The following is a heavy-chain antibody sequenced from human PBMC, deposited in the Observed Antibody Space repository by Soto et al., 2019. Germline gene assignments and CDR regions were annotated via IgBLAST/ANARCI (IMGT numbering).Heavy chain of an antibody. CDR1: GFTFSDYY. J-gene: IGHJ4*02. V-gene: IGHV3-11*01. Sequence: QEQLVESGGGLVKPGGSLRLSCAASGFTFSDYYMSWLRQAPGKGLEWVSYISSSGNTIHYPDSVKGRFTISRDNAKNSRFLQMNSLRVADTAVYYCAGVTHYFDYWGQGTLVAVSS. CDR3: AGVTHYFDY. CDR2: ISSSGNTI.